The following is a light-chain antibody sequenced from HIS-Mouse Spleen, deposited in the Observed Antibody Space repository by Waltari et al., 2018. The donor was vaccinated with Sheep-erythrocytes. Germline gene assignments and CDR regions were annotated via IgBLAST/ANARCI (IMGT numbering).Light chain of an antibody. CDR1: ALPKKY. CDR2: EDS. V-gene: IGLV3-10*01. CDR3: YSTDSSGNHYV. J-gene: IGLJ1*01. Sequence: SYELTQPPSVSVSPGQTARITCPGDALPKKYAPWYQQKSGQAPVLVIYEDSKRPSGIPERFSGSSSGTMATLTISGAQVEDEADYYCYSTDSSGNHYVFGTGTKVTVL.